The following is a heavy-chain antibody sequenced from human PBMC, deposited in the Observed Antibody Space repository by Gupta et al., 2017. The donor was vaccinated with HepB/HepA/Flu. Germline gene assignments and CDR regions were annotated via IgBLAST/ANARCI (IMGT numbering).Heavy chain of an antibody. CDR1: GFTFSSYG. V-gene: IGHV3-30*18. CDR2: ISYDGSNK. J-gene: IGHJ4*02. CDR3: AKDSSGDY. Sequence: QVQLVESGGGVVQPGRSLRLSCAASGFTFSSYGMHWVRQAPGKGLEWVAVISYDGSNKYYADSVKGRFTISRDNSKNTLYLQMNSLRAEDTAVYYCAKDSSGDYWGQGTLVTVSS.